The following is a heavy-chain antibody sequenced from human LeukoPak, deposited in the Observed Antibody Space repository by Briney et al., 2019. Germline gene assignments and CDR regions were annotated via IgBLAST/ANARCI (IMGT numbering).Heavy chain of an antibody. V-gene: IGHV4-39*07. Sequence: SETLSLTCTVSGGSISSSSYYWGWIRQPPGKGLEWIGSIYYSGSTYYNPSLKSRVTISVDTSKNPFSLKLSSVTAADTAVYYCARDGYSYGSYYYYYYMDVWGKGTTVTVSS. CDR1: GGSISSSSYY. CDR2: IYYSGST. D-gene: IGHD5-18*01. CDR3: ARDGYSYGSYYYYYYMDV. J-gene: IGHJ6*03.